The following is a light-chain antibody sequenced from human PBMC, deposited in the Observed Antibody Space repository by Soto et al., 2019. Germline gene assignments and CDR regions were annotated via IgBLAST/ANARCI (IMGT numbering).Light chain of an antibody. V-gene: IGKV1-16*01. CDR2: DAS. CDR3: LQYNNYPRT. Sequence: DIQMTQSPSSLSASVGDRVTITCRASQGINIYLDWLQQKPGKAPKALIYDASILKSGVPSRFSGSGSGTDFTLTISSLQPEDFATYYCLQYNNYPRTFAQGTKV. J-gene: IGKJ1*01. CDR1: QGINIY.